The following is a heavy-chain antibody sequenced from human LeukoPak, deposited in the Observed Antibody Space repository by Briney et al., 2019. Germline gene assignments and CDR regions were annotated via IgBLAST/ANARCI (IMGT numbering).Heavy chain of an antibody. CDR1: GGSFSDYA. J-gene: IGHJ6*03. V-gene: IGHV4-34*01. CDR2: INHRGGI. D-gene: IGHD5-18*01. Sequence: SETLSLTCAVYGGSFSDYAWTWSRKPPGKGLEWSGEINHRGGINHNPSLMSRVIMSVETSKNQISLKVSSVTAADKAVYYCERVGYSFSINDWSLFGLGAYPTKYHYYMDVWGKGTTVTVSS. CDR3: ERVGYSFSINDWSLFGLGAYPTKYHYYMDV.